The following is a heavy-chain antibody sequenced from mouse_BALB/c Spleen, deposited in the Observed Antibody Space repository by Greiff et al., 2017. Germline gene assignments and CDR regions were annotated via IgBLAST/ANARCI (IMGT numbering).Heavy chain of an antibody. Sequence: LVESGAELVKPGASVKLSCTASGFNIKDTYMHWVKQRPEQGLEWIGRIDPANGNTKYDPKFQGKATITADTSSNTAYLQLSSLTSEDTAVYYCARDGISYYAMDYWGQGTSVTVSS. J-gene: IGHJ4*01. CDR2: IDPANGNT. CDR3: ARDGISYYAMDY. D-gene: IGHD1-3*01. V-gene: IGHV14-3*02. CDR1: GFNIKDTY.